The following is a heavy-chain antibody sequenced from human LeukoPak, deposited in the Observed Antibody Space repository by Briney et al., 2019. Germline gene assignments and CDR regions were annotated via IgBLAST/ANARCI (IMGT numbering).Heavy chain of an antibody. CDR1: GFSLSTSGMC. J-gene: IGHJ3*02. D-gene: IGHD3-10*01. V-gene: IGHV2-70*11. CDR2: IDWDDDK. Sequence: SGPALVKPTQTLTLTCTFSGFSLSTSGMCGSWIRQPPGKALEWLSRIDWDDDKYYSTSLKTRLTISKDTSKNQVVLTMTNMDPVDTATYYCARIRNHDWFGDAFDIWGQGTMVTVSS. CDR3: ARIRNHDWFGDAFDI.